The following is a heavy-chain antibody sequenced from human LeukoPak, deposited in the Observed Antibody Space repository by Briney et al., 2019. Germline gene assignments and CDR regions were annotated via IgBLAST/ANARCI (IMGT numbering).Heavy chain of an antibody. CDR2: MNPNSGNT. J-gene: IGHJ4*02. CDR3: VRGNSGSYYLY. CDR1: GYTFTDHD. V-gene: IGHV1-8*02. D-gene: IGHD1-26*01. Sequence: ASVKASCKASGYTFTDHDINWVRQATGQGLEWMGWMNPNSGNTGFVQKFQGRVILTRDTSINTAYMELTSLRSDDTAVYYCVRGNSGSYYLYWGQGTLVAVSS.